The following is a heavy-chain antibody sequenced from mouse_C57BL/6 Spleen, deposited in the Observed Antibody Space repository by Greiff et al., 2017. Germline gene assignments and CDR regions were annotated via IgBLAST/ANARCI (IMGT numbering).Heavy chain of an antibody. CDR2: IDPSDSYT. CDR3: ARANYYGSSPRYFDV. D-gene: IGHD1-1*01. CDR1: GYTFTSYW. V-gene: IGHV1-69*01. J-gene: IGHJ1*03. Sequence: QVQLQQPGAELVMPGASVKLSCKASGYTFTSYWMHWVKQRPGQGLEWIGEIDPSDSYTNYNQKFKGKSTLTVDKSSSTAYMQLRSLTSEDSAVYYCARANYYGSSPRYFDVWGTGTTVTVSS.